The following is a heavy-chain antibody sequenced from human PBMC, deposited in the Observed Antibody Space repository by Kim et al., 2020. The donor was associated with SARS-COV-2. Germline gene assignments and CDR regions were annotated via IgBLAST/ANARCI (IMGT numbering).Heavy chain of an antibody. J-gene: IGHJ4*02. CDR3: ARDPRAAAGGDY. CDR2: INHSGST. V-gene: IGHV4-34*01. CDR1: GGSFSGYY. Sequence: SETLSLTCAVYGGSFSGYYWSWIRQPPGKGLEWIGEINHSGSTNYNPSLKSRVTISVDTSKNQFSLKLSSVTAADTAVYYCARDPRAAAGGDYWGQGTL. D-gene: IGHD6-13*01.